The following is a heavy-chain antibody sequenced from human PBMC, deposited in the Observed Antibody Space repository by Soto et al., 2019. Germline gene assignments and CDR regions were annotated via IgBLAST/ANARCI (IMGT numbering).Heavy chain of an antibody. CDR3: ARANDSTSCHVG. D-gene: IGHD2-2*01. CDR1: GFTVSSNY. CDR2: IYSGGST. V-gene: IGHV3-66*01. Sequence: DVQLVESGGGLVQPGGSLRLSCAASGFTVSSNYMSWVRQDLGKGLEWVSVIYSGGSTYYADSVKGRFTISRDNSKYTLYLQMNSLRGEATDVYYCARANDSTSCHVGWGKGTLVTVSS. J-gene: IGHJ4*02.